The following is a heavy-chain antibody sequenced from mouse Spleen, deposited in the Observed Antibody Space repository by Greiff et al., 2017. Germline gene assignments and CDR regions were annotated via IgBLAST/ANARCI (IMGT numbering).Heavy chain of an antibody. V-gene: IGHV2-6-1*01. D-gene: IGHD1-1*01. CDR1: GFSLTSYG. CDR2: IWSDGST. CDR3: ARHEDYYGSRDYYAMDY. J-gene: IGHJ4*01. Sequence: VKLQESGPGLVAPSQSLSITCTISGFSLTSYGVHWVRQPPGKGLEWLVVIWSDGSTTYNSALKSRLSISKDNSKSQVFLKMNSLQTDDTAMYYCARHEDYYGSRDYYAMDYWGQGTSVTVSS.